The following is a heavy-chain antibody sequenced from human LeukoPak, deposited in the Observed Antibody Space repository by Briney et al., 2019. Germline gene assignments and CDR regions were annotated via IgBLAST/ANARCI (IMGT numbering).Heavy chain of an antibody. CDR2: MHYSGNT. V-gene: IGHV4-59*11. CDR3: AREGPMFDSGTYSKSLGY. Sequence: SETLSLTCTVSGGSISGHYWSWIRQSPGKGLEWIGFMHYSGNTNSNPSLRSRVTISVDTSKNQFSLKTSVTAADTAVYCAREGPMFDSGTYSKSLGYWGQGILVTVSS. D-gene: IGHD3-10*01. CDR1: GGSISGHY. J-gene: IGHJ4*02.